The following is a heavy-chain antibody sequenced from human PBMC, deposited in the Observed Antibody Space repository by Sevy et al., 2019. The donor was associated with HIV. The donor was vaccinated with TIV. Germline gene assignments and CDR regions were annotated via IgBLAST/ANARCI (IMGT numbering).Heavy chain of an antibody. CDR1: GFTFSSYG. J-gene: IGHJ6*02. Sequence: GGSLRLSCAASGFTFSSYGMHWVRQAPGKGLEWVAVISYDGSNKYYADSVKGRFTISRDNSKNTLYLQMNSLRAEDTAVYYCAGAAYDFWSAPGSPWGQGTTVTVSS. D-gene: IGHD3-3*01. CDR2: ISYDGSNK. CDR3: AGAAYDFWSAPGSP. V-gene: IGHV3-30*03.